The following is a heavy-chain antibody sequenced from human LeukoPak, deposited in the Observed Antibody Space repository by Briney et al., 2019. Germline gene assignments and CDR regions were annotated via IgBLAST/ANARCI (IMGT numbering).Heavy chain of an antibody. CDR3: AKDLYSSSSSFDF. CDR2: MSYDGSNK. J-gene: IGHJ4*02. D-gene: IGHD6-6*01. V-gene: IGHV3-30*18. CDR1: GFSFSTYG. Sequence: PGRSLRLSCAASGFSFSTYGMHWIRQAPGKGLEWVAMMSYDGSNKYYSDSVKGRFTISRDNSKNTLYLQMLSLRTEDTAVYYCAKDLYSSSSSFDFWGQGTLVTVSS.